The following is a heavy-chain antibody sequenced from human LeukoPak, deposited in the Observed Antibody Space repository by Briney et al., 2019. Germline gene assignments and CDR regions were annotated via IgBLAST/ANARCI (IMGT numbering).Heavy chain of an antibody. V-gene: IGHV1-2*02. CDR3: ARDEAADGTNALDV. CDR2: IYPKSRDT. CDR1: RFTFTDYY. J-gene: IGHJ3*01. Sequence: ASVKVSCKTSRFTFTDYYMHWVRQAPGQGLEWMGYIYPKSRDTNYEQNFQGRVTMTSDTSMSTVYMELTGLRSDDTAVYYCARDEAADGTNALDVWGQGTMVTVSS. D-gene: IGHD6-13*01.